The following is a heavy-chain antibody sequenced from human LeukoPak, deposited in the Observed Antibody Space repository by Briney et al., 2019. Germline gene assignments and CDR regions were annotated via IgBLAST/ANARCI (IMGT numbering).Heavy chain of an antibody. CDR3: AVERASSFGHAFDI. CDR2: IIPIFGTA. D-gene: IGHD3-3*01. CDR1: GGTFSSYA. J-gene: IGHJ3*02. V-gene: IGHV1-69*05. Sequence: SVKVSCKASGGTFSSYAISWVRQAPGQGLEWMGGIIPIFGTANYAQKFQGRVTITTDESASTAYMELSSLRSEDTAVYYCAVERASSFGHAFDIWGQGQWSPSLQ.